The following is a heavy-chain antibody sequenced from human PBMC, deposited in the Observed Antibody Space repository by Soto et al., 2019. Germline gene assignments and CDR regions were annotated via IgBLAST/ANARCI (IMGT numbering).Heavy chain of an antibody. CDR2: ISGSGGST. CDR3: AKGHDIVVVPAARGYYYGMDV. Sequence: GGSLRLSCAASGFTFSSYAMSWVRQAPGKGLEWVSAISGSGGSTYYADSVKGRFTISRDNSKNTLYLQMNSLRAEDTAVYYCAKGHDIVVVPAARGYYYGMDVWGQGTTVTVSS. V-gene: IGHV3-23*01. D-gene: IGHD2-2*01. CDR1: GFTFSSYA. J-gene: IGHJ6*02.